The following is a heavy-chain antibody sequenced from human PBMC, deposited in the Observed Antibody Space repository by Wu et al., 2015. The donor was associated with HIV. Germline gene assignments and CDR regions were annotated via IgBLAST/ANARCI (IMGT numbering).Heavy chain of an antibody. D-gene: IGHD3-10*01. CDR1: GTTFSSHS. CDR2: IIPIFNTA. V-gene: IGHV1-69*13. Sequence: QVQLVQSGAEVRKPKSSVKVSCKASGTTFSSHSISWIRQAPGQGLEWMGRIIPIFNTADYSQRFQGRVTITADESTNTAYMQLSSVRFDDTAIYYCATEGGYYLTTSLDSWGQGTLVTVSS. CDR3: ATEGGYYLTTSLDS. J-gene: IGHJ4*02.